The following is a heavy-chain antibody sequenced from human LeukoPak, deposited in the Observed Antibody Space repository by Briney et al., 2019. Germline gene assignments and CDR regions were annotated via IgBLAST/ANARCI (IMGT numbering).Heavy chain of an antibody. Sequence: GGSLRLSCATSGFTVSSNYMSWVRQAPGKGLEWVSSISESGGSTYYADSVKGRFTSSRDNSKNTLYLQMNNLRAEDTAAYYCAKGSFWGQGTLVTVSS. CDR1: GFTVSSNY. V-gene: IGHV3-23*01. D-gene: IGHD3-10*01. CDR3: AKGSF. J-gene: IGHJ4*02. CDR2: ISESGGST.